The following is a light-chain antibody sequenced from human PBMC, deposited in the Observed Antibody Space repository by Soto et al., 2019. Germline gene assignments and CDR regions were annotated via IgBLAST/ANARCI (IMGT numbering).Light chain of an antibody. V-gene: IGKV1-39*01. CDR3: QQSGSFPWT. Sequence: DIQMTLSPSSLSASVRDRVTISCRASQSISTYLNWYQQKPGKAPKLLIFGASSLQSGVPSRFSASGSGTDFTLTISSLQPEDFAAYYCQQSGSFPWTFGQGTKVDIK. CDR1: QSISTY. J-gene: IGKJ1*01. CDR2: GAS.